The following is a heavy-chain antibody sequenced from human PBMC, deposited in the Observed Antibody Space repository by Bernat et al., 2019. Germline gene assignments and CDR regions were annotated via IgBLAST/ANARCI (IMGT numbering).Heavy chain of an antibody. J-gene: IGHJ4*02. CDR3: AGDLTGTPL. D-gene: IGHD1-20*01. CDR2: INPNSGDT. V-gene: IGHV1-2*02. Sequence: QVQLVQSGAEVKKPGASVKVSCKASGYTFTGYYMNWVRQAPGQGLEWMGWINPNSGDTKYAQKFQGRVAVTRDTSISTAYMELSRLTSDDTAVYYCAGDLTGTPLWGQGTLVTVSS. CDR1: GYTFTGYY.